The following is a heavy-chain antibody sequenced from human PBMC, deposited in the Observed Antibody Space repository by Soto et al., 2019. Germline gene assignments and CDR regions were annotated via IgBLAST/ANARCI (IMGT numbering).Heavy chain of an antibody. Sequence: QVPLVQSGAEVKKPGASVKVSCKASGYTFTDYGITWVRQAPGQGLQWMGWINSYNGVTNNAHSFQGRVSMTTDTSTSTAYLELSSLRSDDTAVYYCARDLYNRGSFDYWGQGSLVTVSS. CDR3: ARDLYNRGSFDY. D-gene: IGHD1-1*01. V-gene: IGHV1-18*01. J-gene: IGHJ4*02. CDR2: INSYNGVT. CDR1: GYTFTDYG.